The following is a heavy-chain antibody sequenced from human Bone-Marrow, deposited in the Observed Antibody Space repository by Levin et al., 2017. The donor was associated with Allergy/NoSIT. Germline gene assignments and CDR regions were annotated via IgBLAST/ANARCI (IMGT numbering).Heavy chain of an antibody. V-gene: IGHV3-9*01. Sequence: GGSLRLSCATSGFTFDDYAMHWVRQAPGKGLEWVSGISWNSATIVYADSVKGRFTISRDNANNSLHLQMNSLRAEDTAFYYCVKDAETFYDSSGYSSFNWFDPWGRGTLVTVSS. D-gene: IGHD3-22*01. CDR1: GFTFDDYA. J-gene: IGHJ5*02. CDR3: VKDAETFYDSSGYSSFNWFDP. CDR2: ISWNSATI.